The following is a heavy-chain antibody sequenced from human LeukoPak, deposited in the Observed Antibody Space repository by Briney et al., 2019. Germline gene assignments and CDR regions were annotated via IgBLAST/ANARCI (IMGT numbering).Heavy chain of an antibody. V-gene: IGHV1-18*01. D-gene: IGHD6-19*01. CDR2: ISAYNGNT. J-gene: IGHJ4*02. Sequence: GASVKVSCKASGYTFTSYGISWVRQAPGQGLEWMGWISAYNGNTNYAQKLQGRVTMTTDTSTSTAYMELRSLRSDDTAVYYCARSGTRIIAVAGTFTRVLNYWGQGTLVTVSS. CDR3: ARSGTRIIAVAGTFTRVLNY. CDR1: GYTFTSYG.